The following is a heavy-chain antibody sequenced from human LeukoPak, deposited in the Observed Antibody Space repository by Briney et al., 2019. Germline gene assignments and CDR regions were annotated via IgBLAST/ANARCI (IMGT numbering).Heavy chain of an antibody. Sequence: GASVKVSCKASGYTFTSYGISWVRQAPGQGLEWMGWISAYNGNANYAQKLQGRVTMTTDTSTSTAYMELRSLRSDDTAVYYCVRVGFDCSSTSCYPRNYFQHWGQGTLVTVSS. CDR3: VRVGFDCSSTSCYPRNYFQH. CDR2: ISAYNGNA. V-gene: IGHV1-18*01. D-gene: IGHD2-2*01. J-gene: IGHJ1*01. CDR1: GYTFTSYG.